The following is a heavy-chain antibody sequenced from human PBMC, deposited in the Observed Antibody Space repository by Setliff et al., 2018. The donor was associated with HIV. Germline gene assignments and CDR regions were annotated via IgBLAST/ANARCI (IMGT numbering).Heavy chain of an antibody. CDR3: ARPRRVRSRAWYWFDI. Sequence: SETLSLTCAVSGASDISYIWWSWVRQPPGKGLEWIGEINDNGSTNYNPSLQSRVTISVDSSKNQFSLNLFSVTAADTAVYYCARPRRVRSRAWYWFDIWGQGTLVTVSS. J-gene: IGHJ5*02. V-gene: IGHV4-4*02. D-gene: IGHD6-19*01. CDR2: INDNGST. CDR1: GASDISYIW.